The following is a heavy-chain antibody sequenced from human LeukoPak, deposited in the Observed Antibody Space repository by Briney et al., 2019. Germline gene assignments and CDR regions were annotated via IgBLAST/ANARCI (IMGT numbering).Heavy chain of an antibody. J-gene: IGHJ4*02. CDR1: GFTFSSYA. V-gene: IGHV3-23*01. D-gene: IGHD6-19*01. CDR2: ISGSGGST. Sequence: GGSLRLSCAASGFTFSSYAMSWVRQAPGKGLEWVSAISGSGGSTYYADSVKGRFTISGDNSKNTLYLQMNSLRAEDTAVYYCAKDSVAGTGGFDYWGQGTLVTVSS. CDR3: AKDSVAGTGGFDY.